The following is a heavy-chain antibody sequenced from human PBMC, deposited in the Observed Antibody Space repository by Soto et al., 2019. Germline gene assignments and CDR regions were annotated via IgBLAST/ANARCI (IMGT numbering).Heavy chain of an antibody. J-gene: IGHJ5*02. CDR3: ARNYGGIRAKENWFDP. D-gene: IGHD4-17*01. CDR1: GYTFTSYY. V-gene: IGHV1-46*01. CDR2: INPSGGST. Sequence: QVQLVQSGAEVKKPGASVKVSCKASGYTFTSYYMHWVRQAPGQGLEWMGIINPSGGSTSYAQKFKGRVTMTRDTSTSTVYMELSSLRSEDTAVYYCARNYGGIRAKENWFDPWGQGTLVTVSS.